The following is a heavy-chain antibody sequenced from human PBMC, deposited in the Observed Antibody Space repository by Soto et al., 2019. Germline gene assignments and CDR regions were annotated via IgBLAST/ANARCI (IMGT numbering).Heavy chain of an antibody. V-gene: IGHV3-30*18. CDR3: AKGAGIYGDYFDY. CDR2: ISYDGSNK. CDR1: GFTFSSYG. J-gene: IGHJ4*02. D-gene: IGHD4-17*01. Sequence: GGSLRLSCAASGFTFSSYGMHWVRQAPGKGLEWVAVISYDGSNKYYADSVKGRFTISRDNSKNTLYLQMNSLRAEDTAVYYCAKGAGIYGDYFDYWGQGTLVTVSS.